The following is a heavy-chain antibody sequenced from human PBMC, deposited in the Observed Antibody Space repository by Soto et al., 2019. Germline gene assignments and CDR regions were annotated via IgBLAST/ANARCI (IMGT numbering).Heavy chain of an antibody. J-gene: IGHJ4*02. V-gene: IGHV3-30*18. CDR1: GFTFSSYG. CDR2: ISYDGSNK. Sequence: QVQLVESGGGVVQPGRSLRLSCAASGFTFSSYGMHWVRQAPGKGLEWVAVISYDGSNKYYADSVKGRFTISRDNSKNTLNLQMNSLRAEDTAVYYCAKDIWRSSSPGSWGQGTLVTVSS. D-gene: IGHD6-6*01. CDR3: AKDIWRSSSPGS.